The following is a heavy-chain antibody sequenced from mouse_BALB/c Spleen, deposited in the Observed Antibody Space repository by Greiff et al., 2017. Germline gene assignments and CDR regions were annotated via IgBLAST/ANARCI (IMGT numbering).Heavy chain of an antibody. CDR3: ARSLTTDYYAMDY. V-gene: IGHV14-3*02. D-gene: IGHD2-12*01. J-gene: IGHJ4*01. Sequence: VQLKESGAELVKPGASVKLSCTASGFNIKDTYMHWVKQRPEQGLEWIGRIDPANGNTKYDPKFQGKATITADTSSNTAYLQLSSLTSEDTAVYYCARSLTTDYYAMDYWGQGTSVTVSS. CDR1: GFNIKDTY. CDR2: IDPANGNT.